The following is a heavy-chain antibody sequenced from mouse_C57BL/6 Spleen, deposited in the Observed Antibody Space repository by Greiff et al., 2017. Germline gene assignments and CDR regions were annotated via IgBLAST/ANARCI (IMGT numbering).Heavy chain of an antibody. CDR3: TTRYYGDDGYYFDY. D-gene: IGHD2-2*01. Sequence: VQLQQSGAELVRPGASVKLSCTASGFNITDDYMQWVKQRPEQGLEWIGWIDPANGDTEYAQKFQGKDTITADTSSNTAYLQLSSLTSADTAGYYCTTRYYGDDGYYFDYWGQGTTLTVSS. V-gene: IGHV14-4*01. J-gene: IGHJ2*01. CDR2: IDPANGDT. CDR1: GFNITDDY.